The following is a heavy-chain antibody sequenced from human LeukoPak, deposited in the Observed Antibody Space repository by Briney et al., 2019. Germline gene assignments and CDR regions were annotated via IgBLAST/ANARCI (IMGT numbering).Heavy chain of an antibody. D-gene: IGHD6-13*01. CDR3: AKDKGAATVLGFDY. CDR2: ISWDASTT. CDR1: GFTFDDYA. V-gene: IGHV3-43D*03. J-gene: IGHJ4*02. Sequence: TGGSLRLSCAASGFTFDDYAMHWVRQAPGKGLEWVSLISWDASTTYYADSVKGRFTISRDNSKNSLYLQMDSLRAEDTAFYYRAKDKGAATVLGFDYWGQGTLVTVSS.